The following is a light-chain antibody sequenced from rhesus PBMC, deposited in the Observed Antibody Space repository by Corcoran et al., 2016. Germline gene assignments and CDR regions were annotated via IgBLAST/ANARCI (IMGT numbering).Light chain of an antibody. Sequence: QSALAQPRSGSGSLGQSVTISCTGTSSDIGFYDSVSWYQQYPGTAPKFVIYEIRKRPSGVSDRFSGSKSGNTASLTISGLQSEDETDYYCCSYAGSNTLVFGSGTTLTVL. CDR3: CSYAGSNTLV. CDR1: SSDIGFYDS. V-gene: IGLV2-32*02. J-gene: IGLJ6*01. CDR2: EIR.